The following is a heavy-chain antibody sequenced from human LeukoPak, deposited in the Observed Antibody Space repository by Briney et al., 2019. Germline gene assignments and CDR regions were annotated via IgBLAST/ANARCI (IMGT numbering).Heavy chain of an antibody. CDR3: ARLEDRSKAAFDY. V-gene: IGHV4-39*01. D-gene: IGHD2-15*01. Sequence: PAETLSLTCTVSGGSISSSSYYWGWVLQPPGKGLEWIGSIYYSGSTYYNPSLKSRVTISVDTSKNQFSLKLSSVTAADTAVYYCARLEDRSKAAFDYWGQGTLVTVSS. CDR1: GGSISSSSYY. CDR2: IYYSGST. J-gene: IGHJ4*02.